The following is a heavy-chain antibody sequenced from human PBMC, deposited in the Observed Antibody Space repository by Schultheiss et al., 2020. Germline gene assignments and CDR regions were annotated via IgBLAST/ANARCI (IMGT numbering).Heavy chain of an antibody. CDR3: AKTLTGKNWFDA. V-gene: IGHV3-23*01. J-gene: IGHJ5*02. CDR1: GFTFSAFY. CDR2: ISGSGGDT. Sequence: GGSLRLSCAASGFTFSAFYMSWVRQAPGKGLEWVSTISGSGGDTFYADSVKGRFTVSRDNSKDTLYLQMNSLKTDDTAIYYCAKTLTGKNWFDAWGQGTLVTVAS. D-gene: IGHD3-16*01.